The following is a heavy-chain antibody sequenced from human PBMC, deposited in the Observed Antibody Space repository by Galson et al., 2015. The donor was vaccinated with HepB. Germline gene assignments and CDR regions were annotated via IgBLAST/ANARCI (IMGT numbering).Heavy chain of an antibody. V-gene: IGHV3-33*08. CDR1: GFTFSSYG. Sequence: SLRLSCAASGFTFSSYGMHWVRQAPGKGLEWVAVIWYDGSNKYYADSVKGRFTISRDNSKNTLYLQMNSLRAEDTAVYYCARICYDSSGYESAFDIWGQGTMVTVSS. CDR2: IWYDGSNK. D-gene: IGHD3-22*01. J-gene: IGHJ3*02. CDR3: ARICYDSSGYESAFDI.